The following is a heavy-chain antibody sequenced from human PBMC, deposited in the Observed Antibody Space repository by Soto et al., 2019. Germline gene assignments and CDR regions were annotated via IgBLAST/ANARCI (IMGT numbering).Heavy chain of an antibody. J-gene: IGHJ3*02. D-gene: IGHD3-9*01. CDR3: ARGGSNDWQVAFDI. CDR1: VWCFSTYD. Sequence: PAETLYLTFVVSVWCFSTYDYNWIRQSPGKGLEWIGEINHSGSNNYSPSLKSRVTMSLDTSKNQFSLKLTSVTAADTAVYYCARGGSNDWQVAFDIWGQGTMVTVSS. V-gene: IGHV4-34*01. CDR2: INHSGSN.